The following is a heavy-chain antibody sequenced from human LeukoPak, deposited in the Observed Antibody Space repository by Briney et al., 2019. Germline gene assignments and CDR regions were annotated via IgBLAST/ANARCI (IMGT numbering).Heavy chain of an antibody. CDR1: GFTVSNNY. CDR2: ISSSGSTI. D-gene: IGHD3-10*02. V-gene: IGHV3-11*04. J-gene: IGHJ6*04. CDR3: AELGITMIGGV. Sequence: GGSLRLSCEASGFTVSNNYMSWVRQAPGKGLEWVSYISSSGSTIYYADSVKGRFTISRDNAKNSLYLQMNSLRAEDTAVYYCAELGITMIGGVWGKGTTVTISS.